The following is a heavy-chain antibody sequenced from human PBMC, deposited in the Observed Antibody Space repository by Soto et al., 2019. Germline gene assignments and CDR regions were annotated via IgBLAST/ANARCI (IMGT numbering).Heavy chain of an antibody. V-gene: IGHV3-74*01. D-gene: IGHD2-21*02. CDR1: GFTFSDHW. CDR2: INSGGSRT. CDR3: ARGNCSGDTCFFGGTH. Sequence: EVQLAESGGVLVQPGGSLRLSCVASGFTFSDHWMHWVRQAPGKGLVWVSRINSGGSRTNYADSVKGRFTISRDNAKNTLYLEMNSLSVEDTAVYYCARGNCSGDTCFFGGTHWGRGTVVTVSS. J-gene: IGHJ4*02.